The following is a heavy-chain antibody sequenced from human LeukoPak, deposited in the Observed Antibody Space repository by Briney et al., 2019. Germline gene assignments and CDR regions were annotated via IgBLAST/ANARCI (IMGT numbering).Heavy chain of an antibody. CDR2: IYSGGST. D-gene: IGHD6-13*01. V-gene: IGHV3-66*01. CDR1: GFTVSSNY. CDR3: ASGIAAAGVLDY. J-gene: IGHJ4*02. Sequence: GESLRLSCAASGFTVSSNYMSWVRQAPGKGLEWVSVIYSGGSTYYADSVKGRFTISRDNSKNTLYLQMNSLRAEDTAVYYCASGIAAAGVLDYWGQGTLVTVSS.